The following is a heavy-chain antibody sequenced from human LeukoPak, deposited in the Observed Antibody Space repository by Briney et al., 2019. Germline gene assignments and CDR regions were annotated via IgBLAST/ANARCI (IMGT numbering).Heavy chain of an antibody. J-gene: IGHJ4*02. CDR1: GYRFTAAYN. V-gene: IGHV1-2*02. Sequence: ASLKVSCKASGYRFTAAYNIHWLRQAPGQGPEFMGWINPNSGDTRYAQKFQGRVTVTRDTVISTAYMELNSLTSDDTAVYYCARDPRGTYDYWGQGTLVTVSS. CDR3: ARDPRGTYDY. CDR2: INPNSGDT. D-gene: IGHD5-12*01.